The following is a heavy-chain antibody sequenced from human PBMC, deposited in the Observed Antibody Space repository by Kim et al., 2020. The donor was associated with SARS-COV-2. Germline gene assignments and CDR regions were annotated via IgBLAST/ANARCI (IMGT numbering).Heavy chain of an antibody. CDR1: GFTFSSYW. D-gene: IGHD6-19*01. CDR2: INSDGSST. Sequence: GGSLRLSCAASGFTFSSYWMHWVRQAPGKGLVWVSRINSDGSSTSYAASVKGRFTISRDNAKNTLYLQMNSLRAEDTAVYYCARDGTVVAVAGLDYWGQGTLVTVSS. V-gene: IGHV3-74*01. J-gene: IGHJ4*02. CDR3: ARDGTVVAVAGLDY.